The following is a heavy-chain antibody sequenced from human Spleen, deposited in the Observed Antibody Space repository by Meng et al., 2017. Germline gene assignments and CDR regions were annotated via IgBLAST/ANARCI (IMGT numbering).Heavy chain of an antibody. J-gene: IGHJ4*02. CDR1: GFTFSSYA. CDR2: ISYDGTNK. CDR3: ARGTGVEYDNSYYFDS. D-gene: IGHD2/OR15-2a*01. V-gene: IGHV3-30*01. Sequence: SLKISCAASGFTFSSYAMHWVRQAPGKGLEWVAVISYDGTNKHNADSVKGRFTISRDNSKNTLYLQMNSLRAEDTAVYYCARGTGVEYDNSYYFDSWGQGTLVTVSS.